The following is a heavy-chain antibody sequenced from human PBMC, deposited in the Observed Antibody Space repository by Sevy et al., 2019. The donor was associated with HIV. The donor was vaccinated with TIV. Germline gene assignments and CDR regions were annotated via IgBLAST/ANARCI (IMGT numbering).Heavy chain of an antibody. CDR2: ISSNGGST. Sequence: GGSLRLSCSASGFTFSSYAMHWVRQAPGKGLEYVSAISSNGGSTYYADSVKGRFTISRDNPKNTLYLQMSSLRAEDTAVYYCVKDQATIFGVVIPGDYWGQGTLVTVSS. CDR3: VKDQATIFGVVIPGDY. J-gene: IGHJ4*02. D-gene: IGHD3-3*01. CDR1: GFTFSSYA. V-gene: IGHV3-64D*06.